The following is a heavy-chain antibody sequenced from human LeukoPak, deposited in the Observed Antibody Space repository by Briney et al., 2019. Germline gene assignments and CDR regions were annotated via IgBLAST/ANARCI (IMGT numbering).Heavy chain of an antibody. D-gene: IGHD6-13*01. Sequence: GGSLRLSCAASGFTFSSCGMSWVRQAPGKGLEWVSAISGSGGATYYAGSVKGRFTISRDNSKNTLYLQMNSLRAEDTAVYYCARDRGSSSWYGPPDAFDIWGQGTMVTVSS. V-gene: IGHV3-23*01. CDR1: GFTFSSCG. CDR3: ARDRGSSSWYGPPDAFDI. J-gene: IGHJ3*02. CDR2: ISGSGGAT.